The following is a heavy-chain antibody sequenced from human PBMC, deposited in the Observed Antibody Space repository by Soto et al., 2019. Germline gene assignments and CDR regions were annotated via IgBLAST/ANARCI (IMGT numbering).Heavy chain of an antibody. CDR1: GFTFSSYA. CDR3: AKDHLHSGIAAVDP. CDR2: ISGSGGST. V-gene: IGHV3-23*01. Sequence: EVQLLESGGGLVQPGGSLRLSCTASGFTFSSYAMSWVRQAPGKGLEWVSAISGSGGSTYYADSVKGRFTISRDNSKNTLYLQMNSLRAEDTAVYYCAKDHLHSGIAAVDPWGQGTLVTVSS. J-gene: IGHJ5*02. D-gene: IGHD6-13*01.